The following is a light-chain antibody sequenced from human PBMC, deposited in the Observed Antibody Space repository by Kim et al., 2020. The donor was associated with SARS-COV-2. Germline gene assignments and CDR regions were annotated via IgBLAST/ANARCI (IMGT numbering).Light chain of an antibody. Sequence: GSAGQAASIAGCGDKWGDKDACWYQQKPGQSPVLVIYQDSRRPSGIPERFAGSNSGNTATLTISGTQAMDEADYYWQAWDSSAVVFGGGTQLTVL. CDR1: KWGDKD. CDR2: QDS. CDR3: QAWDSSAVV. J-gene: IGLJ2*01. V-gene: IGLV3-1*01.